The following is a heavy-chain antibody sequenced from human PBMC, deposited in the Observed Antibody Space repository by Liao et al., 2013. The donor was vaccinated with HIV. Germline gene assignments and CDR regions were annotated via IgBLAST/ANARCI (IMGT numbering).Heavy chain of an antibody. J-gene: IGHJ3*01. CDR2: INHSGST. V-gene: IGHV4-39*07. D-gene: IGHD1-26*01. Sequence: QVQLQQWGPGLVKPSETLSLTCTVSGGSISSSSYYWGWIRQPPGKGLEWIGEINHSGSTNYNPSLKSRVTISVDTSKNQFSLELTSVTAADTAVYYCARGLGSWGQGTMVTVSS. CDR3: ARGLGS. CDR1: GGSISSSSYY.